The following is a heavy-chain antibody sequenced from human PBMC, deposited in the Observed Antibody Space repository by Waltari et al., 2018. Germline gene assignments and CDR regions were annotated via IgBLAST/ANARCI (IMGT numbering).Heavy chain of an antibody. CDR3: ARGRIAAAEYCQH. Sequence: QVQLVQSGAEVKKPGASVKVSCKASGYTFTSYDINWVRQATGQGLEWMGWMNLNSSNTGNAQKCQGRVTMTRNTSIRTAYMELSSLRSEDTAVYYCARGRIAAAEYCQHWGQGTLVIVSS. V-gene: IGHV1-8*01. D-gene: IGHD6-13*01. CDR2: MNLNSSNT. CDR1: GYTFTSYD. J-gene: IGHJ1*01.